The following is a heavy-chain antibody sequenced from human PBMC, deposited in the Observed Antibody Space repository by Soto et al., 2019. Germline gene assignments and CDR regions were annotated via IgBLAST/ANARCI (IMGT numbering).Heavy chain of an antibody. V-gene: IGHV4-34*01. CDR1: GGSFSGYY. J-gene: IGHJ6*02. D-gene: IGHD3-22*01. Sequence: SETLSLTCAVYGGSFSGYYWSWIRQPPGKGLEWIGEINHSGSTNYSPSLKSRVTISVDTSKNQFSLKLSSVTAADTAVYYCARDFLYYYDSSGYYYSYYYYGMDVWGQGTTVTVSS. CDR2: INHSGST. CDR3: ARDFLYYYDSSGYYYSYYYYGMDV.